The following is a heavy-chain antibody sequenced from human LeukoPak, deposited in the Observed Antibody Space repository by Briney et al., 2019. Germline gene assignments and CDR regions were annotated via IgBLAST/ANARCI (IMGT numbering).Heavy chain of an antibody. CDR3: ARGQGDSSGYSYYYYYYYMDV. J-gene: IGHJ6*03. V-gene: IGHV4-39*07. CDR1: GGSISSARYY. CDR2: INHSGST. Sequence: SETLSLTCTVSGGSISSARYYWSWIRQPPGKGLEWIGEINHSGSTNYNPSLKSRVTISVDTSKNQFSLKLSSVTAADTAVYYCARGQGDSSGYSYYYYYYYMDVWGKGTTVTVSS. D-gene: IGHD3-22*01.